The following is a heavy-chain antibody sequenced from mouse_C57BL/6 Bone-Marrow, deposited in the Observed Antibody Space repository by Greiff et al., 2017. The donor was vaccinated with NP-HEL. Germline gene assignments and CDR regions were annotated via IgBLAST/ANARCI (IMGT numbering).Heavy chain of an antibody. CDR3: ARQGGDGYYDYAMDY. J-gene: IGHJ4*01. CDR1: GFTFSDYY. Sequence: EVKLVESGGGLVQPGGSLKLSCAASGFTFSDYYMYWVRQTPEKRLEWVAYISNGGGSTYYPDTVKGRFTLSRDNAKNTLYLQMSRLKSEDTAMYYCARQGGDGYYDYAMDYWGQGTSVTVSS. D-gene: IGHD2-3*01. V-gene: IGHV5-12*01. CDR2: ISNGGGST.